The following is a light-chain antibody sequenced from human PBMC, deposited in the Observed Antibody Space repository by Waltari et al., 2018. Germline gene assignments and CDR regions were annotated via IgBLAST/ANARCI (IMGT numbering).Light chain of an antibody. CDR3: QAWDTTTVV. CDR2: QDS. Sequence: SYELTQPASVSVSPGQTATITCSGDKLGDKYACWYRQKPGQSPVVVIYQDSKRASGIPERISGSNSGNTATLTISGTQAMDEADYYCQAWDTTTVVFGGGTKLTVL. V-gene: IGLV3-1*01. CDR1: KLGDKY. J-gene: IGLJ2*01.